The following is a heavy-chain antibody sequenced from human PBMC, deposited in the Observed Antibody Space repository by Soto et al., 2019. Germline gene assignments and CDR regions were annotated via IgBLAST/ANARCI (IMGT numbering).Heavy chain of an antibody. CDR2: ISGTGGTT. D-gene: IGHD2-8*01. CDR1: GFA. V-gene: IGHV3-23*01. CDR3: AKDHGTHGPNWIDS. J-gene: IGHJ5*01. Sequence: GGSLRLSCTASGFAMSWVRQAPGKGLEWVSVISGTGGTTSYADSMEGRFSISRDNSKNTVYLQMSSLRAEDTAVYYCAKDHGTHGPNWIDSWGQGT.